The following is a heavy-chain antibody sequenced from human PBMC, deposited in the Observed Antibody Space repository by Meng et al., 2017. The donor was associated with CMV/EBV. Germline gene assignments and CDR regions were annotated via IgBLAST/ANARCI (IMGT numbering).Heavy chain of an antibody. Sequence: LSLTCAASGFTFDDYAMHWVRQAPGKGLEWVSGISWNSGSIGYADSVKGRFTISRDNAKNSLYLQMNSLRAEDTAVYYCARDRTQWIQLWLQSDYWGQGTLVTVSS. CDR1: GFTFDDYA. CDR2: ISWNSGSI. J-gene: IGHJ4*02. V-gene: IGHV3-9*01. CDR3: ARDRTQWIQLWLQSDY. D-gene: IGHD5-18*01.